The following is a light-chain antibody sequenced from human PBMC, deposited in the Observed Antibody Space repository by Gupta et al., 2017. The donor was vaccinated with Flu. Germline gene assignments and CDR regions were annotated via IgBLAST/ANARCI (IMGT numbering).Light chain of an antibody. CDR3: ASWDDSLSGRV. Sequence: SSSNIGSNTVNWYQQLPGTAPQLLIYSNNLRPSGVPDRFSGSKSGTSASLAISGLQSEDEADYYCASWDDSLSGRVFGGGTKLTVL. J-gene: IGLJ3*02. CDR2: SNN. CDR1: SSNIGSNT. V-gene: IGLV1-44*01.